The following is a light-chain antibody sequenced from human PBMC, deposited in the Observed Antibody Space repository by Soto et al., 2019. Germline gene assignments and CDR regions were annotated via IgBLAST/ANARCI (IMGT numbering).Light chain of an antibody. J-gene: IGKJ5*01. CDR3: QHRNSWPPTFT. CDR1: QSVGSF. Sequence: EIVLTQSPATLSSSPGERATLSCRASQSVGSFLAWYQQKPGQAPRLLIYDTSIRATGIPARFSGSGSGTDFTLTISSLEPEDFAVYYCQHRNSWPPTFTFGQGTRLEIK. V-gene: IGKV3-11*01. CDR2: DTS.